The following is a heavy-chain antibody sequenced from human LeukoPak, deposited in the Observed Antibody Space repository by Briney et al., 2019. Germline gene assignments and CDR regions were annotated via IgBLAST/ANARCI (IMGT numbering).Heavy chain of an antibody. CDR2: INPNSGGT. Sequence: GASVKVSCKASGYTFTGYYMHWVRQAPGQGLEWMGWINPNSGGTNYAQKFQGRVTMTRDTSISTAYMELSRLRSDDTAVYYCARAGYDYVWGSYRWDYYYNMDVWGKGTTVTVSS. V-gene: IGHV1-2*02. CDR3: ARAGYDYVWGSYRWDYYYNMDV. D-gene: IGHD3-16*02. CDR1: GYTFTGYY. J-gene: IGHJ6*03.